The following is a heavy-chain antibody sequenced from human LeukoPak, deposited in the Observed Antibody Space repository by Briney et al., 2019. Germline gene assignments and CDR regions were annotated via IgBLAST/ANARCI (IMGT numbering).Heavy chain of an antibody. CDR2: FDPEDGET. D-gene: IGHD6-19*01. Sequence: ASVKVSCKVSGYTLTELSMHWVRQAPGKGLEWMEGFDPEDGETIYAQKFQGRVTMTEDTSTDTAYMELSSLRSEDTAVYYCATVSFSSGGKFDYWGQGTLVTVSS. CDR3: ATVSFSSGGKFDY. J-gene: IGHJ4*02. V-gene: IGHV1-24*01. CDR1: GYTLTELS.